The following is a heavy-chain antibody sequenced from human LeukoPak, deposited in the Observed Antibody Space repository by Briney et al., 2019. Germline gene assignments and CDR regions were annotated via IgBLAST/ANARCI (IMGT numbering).Heavy chain of an antibody. CDR2: IIPIFGTA. V-gene: IGHV1-69*13. CDR3: ARDSEYYDFWSGYYGGYWYFDL. D-gene: IGHD3-3*01. Sequence: SVKVSCKASGGTFSSYAISWVRQAPGQGLEWMGGIIPIFGTANYAQKFQGRVTITADESTSTAYMELSSLRSEDTAVHYCARDSEYYDFWSGYYGGYWYFDLWGRGTLVTVSS. CDR1: GGTFSSYA. J-gene: IGHJ2*01.